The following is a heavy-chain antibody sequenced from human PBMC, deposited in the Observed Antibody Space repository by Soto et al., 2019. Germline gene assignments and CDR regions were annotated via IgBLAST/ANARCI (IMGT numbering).Heavy chain of an antibody. V-gene: IGHV1-58*01. D-gene: IGHD2-15*01. J-gene: IGHJ5*02. Sequence: AVKVSCKASGFTFTSSAVQWVRQARGQRLEWIGWIVVGSGNTNYAQKFQERVTITRDMSTSTAYMELSSLRPEDTAVYYCAAVYCSGGSCPIKWFDPWGQGTLVTVSS. CDR3: AAVYCSGGSCPIKWFDP. CDR1: GFTFTSSA. CDR2: IVVGSGNT.